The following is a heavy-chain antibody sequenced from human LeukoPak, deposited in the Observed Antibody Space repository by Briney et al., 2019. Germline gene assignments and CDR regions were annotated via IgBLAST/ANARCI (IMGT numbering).Heavy chain of an antibody. CDR1: GGSFSGYY. CDR3: ARRPLYYYYMDV. V-gene: IGHV4-34*01. J-gene: IGHJ6*03. CDR2: INHSGST. Sequence: PSETLSLTCAVYGGSFSGYYWSWIRQPPGNGLERIGEINHSGSTNYNPSLKSRVTISVDTSKNQFSLKLSSVTAADTAVYYCARRPLYYYYMDVWGKGTTVTISS.